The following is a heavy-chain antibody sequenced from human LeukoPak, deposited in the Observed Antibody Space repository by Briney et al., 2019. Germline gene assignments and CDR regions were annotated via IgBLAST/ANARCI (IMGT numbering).Heavy chain of an antibody. D-gene: IGHD3-22*01. CDR1: GFIFSTYA. J-gene: IGHJ4*02. CDR2: IWYDGSNK. V-gene: IGHV3-33*08. Sequence: GGSLRLSCTTSGFIFSTYAVNWVRQAPGKGLEWVAVIWYDGSNKYYADSVKGRFTISRDNSKNTLYLQMNSLRAEDTAVYYCARVGNYYDSRLPKYWGQGTLVTVSS. CDR3: ARVGNYYDSRLPKY.